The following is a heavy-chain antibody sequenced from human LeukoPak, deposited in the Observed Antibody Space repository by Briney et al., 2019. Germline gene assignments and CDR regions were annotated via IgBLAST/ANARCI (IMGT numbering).Heavy chain of an antibody. Sequence: PSEPLSLTCTVSGGSISSSSYYWGWIRQPPGKGLEWIGGIYYSGSTYYNPSLKSRVTISVDTSKNQFSLKLSSVTAADTAVYYCARLGYCSSTSCYAGVMVDYWGQGTLVTVSS. CDR2: IYYSGST. CDR3: ARLGYCSSTSCYAGVMVDY. CDR1: GGSISSSSYY. J-gene: IGHJ4*02. V-gene: IGHV4-39*01. D-gene: IGHD2-2*01.